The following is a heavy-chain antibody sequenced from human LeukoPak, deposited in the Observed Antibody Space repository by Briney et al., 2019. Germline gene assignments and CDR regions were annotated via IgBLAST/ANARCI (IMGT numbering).Heavy chain of an antibody. J-gene: IGHJ4*02. Sequence: SETLSLTCTVSGGSIGSFFWSWIRQPPGKGLEWIGSIYYSGSTYYNPSLKSRVTISVDTSKNQFSLKLSSVTAADTAVYYCARHDYSNYFDYWGQGTLVTVSS. V-gene: IGHV4-59*05. D-gene: IGHD4-11*01. CDR1: GGSIGSFF. CDR3: ARHDYSNYFDY. CDR2: IYYSGST.